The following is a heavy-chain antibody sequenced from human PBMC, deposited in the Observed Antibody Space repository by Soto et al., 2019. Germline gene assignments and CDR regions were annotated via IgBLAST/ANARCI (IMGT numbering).Heavy chain of an antibody. D-gene: IGHD6-19*01. J-gene: IGHJ4*02. CDR3: ARGTGYSSGWPPTALDY. CDR1: GFTFSSYA. V-gene: IGHV3-30-3*01. CDR2: ISYDGSNK. Sequence: GGSLRLSCAASGFTFSSYAMHWVRQAPGKGLERVAVISYDGSNKYYADSVKGRFTISRDNSKNTLYLQMNSLRAEDTAVYYCARGTGYSSGWPPTALDYWGQGTLVTVSS.